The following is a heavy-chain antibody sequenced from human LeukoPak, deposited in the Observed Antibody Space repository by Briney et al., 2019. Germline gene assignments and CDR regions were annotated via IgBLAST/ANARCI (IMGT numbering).Heavy chain of an antibody. CDR3: ARGSGSYFDIDY. D-gene: IGHD1-26*01. Sequence: ASVTVSCKASGYTFTSYDINWVRQATGQGLEWMGWMNPNSGNTGYAQKFQGRVTMTRNTSISTAYMELSSLRSEDTAVYYCARGSGSYFDIDYWGQGTLVTVSS. J-gene: IGHJ4*02. V-gene: IGHV1-8*01. CDR2: MNPNSGNT. CDR1: GYTFTSYD.